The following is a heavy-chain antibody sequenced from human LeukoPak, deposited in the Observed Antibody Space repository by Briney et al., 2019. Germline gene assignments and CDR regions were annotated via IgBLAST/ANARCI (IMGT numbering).Heavy chain of an antibody. D-gene: IGHD3-3*01. CDR3: AKTYYDFWSGYLDAFDI. J-gene: IGHJ3*02. Sequence: SQTLSLTCTVSGGSISSGSYDWRWIRQPAGKGLEWIGRIYTSGSANYNPSLKSRVTISVDTSKNQFSLKLSSVTAADTAVYYCAKTYYDFWSGYLDAFDIWGQGTMVTVSS. V-gene: IGHV4-61*02. CDR1: GGSISSGSYD. CDR2: IYTSGSA.